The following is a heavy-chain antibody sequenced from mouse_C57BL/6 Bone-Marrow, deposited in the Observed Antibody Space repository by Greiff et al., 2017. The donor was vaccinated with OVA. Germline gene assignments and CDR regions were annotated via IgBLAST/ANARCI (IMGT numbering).Heavy chain of an antibody. J-gene: IGHJ1*03. CDR1: GFTFSDYY. CDR2: ISNGGGST. CDR3: ARPLLLSGYFDV. V-gene: IGHV5-12*01. Sequence: EVNLVESGGGLVQPGGSLKLSCAASGFTFSDYYMYWVRQTPEKRLEWVAYISNGGGSTYYPDTVKGRFTISRDNAKNTLYLQMSRLKSEDTAMYYCARPLLLSGYFDVWGTGTTVTVSS. D-gene: IGHD1-1*01.